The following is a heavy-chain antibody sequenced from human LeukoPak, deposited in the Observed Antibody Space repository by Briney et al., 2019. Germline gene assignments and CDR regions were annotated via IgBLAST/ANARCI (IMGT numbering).Heavy chain of an antibody. CDR1: GGSISSSNW. V-gene: IGHV4-4*02. J-gene: IGHJ4*02. CDR3: ARDPSSFSSWYPIDY. Sequence: SETLSLTCAVSGGSISSSNWWSWVRQPPGKGLEWIGEIYHSGSTNYNPSLKSRVTISVDKSKNQFSLKLSSVTAADTAVYYCARDPSSFSSWYPIDYWGQGTLVTVSS. D-gene: IGHD6-13*01. CDR2: IYHSGST.